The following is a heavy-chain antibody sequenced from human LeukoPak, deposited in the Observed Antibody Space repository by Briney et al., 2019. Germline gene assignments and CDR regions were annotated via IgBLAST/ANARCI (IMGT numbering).Heavy chain of an antibody. Sequence: PGGSLRLSCAASGFTFSTYAMTWVRQAPGKGLEWVSAITNSGTNTYYADSVKGRFTISRDNSKNTLYLQMNSLTADDTAIFYCAKDISVGLPWYYFDSWGHGTLVTVSS. D-gene: IGHD1-26*01. J-gene: IGHJ4*01. CDR1: GFTFSTYA. CDR2: ITNSGTNT. V-gene: IGHV3-23*01. CDR3: AKDISVGLPWYYFDS.